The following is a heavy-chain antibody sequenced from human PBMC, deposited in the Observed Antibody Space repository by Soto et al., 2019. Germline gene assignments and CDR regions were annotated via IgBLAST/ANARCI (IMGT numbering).Heavy chain of an antibody. CDR1: GFTFDDYA. CDR3: AKDVYDILTGYPPPYFDY. J-gene: IGHJ4*02. Sequence: PGGSLRLSCAASGFTFDDYAMHWVRQAPGKGLEWVSGISWNSGSIGYADSVKGRFTISRDNAKNSLYLQMNSLRAEDTALYYCAKDVYDILTGYPPPYFDYWGQGTLVTVSS. CDR2: ISWNSGSI. D-gene: IGHD3-9*01. V-gene: IGHV3-9*01.